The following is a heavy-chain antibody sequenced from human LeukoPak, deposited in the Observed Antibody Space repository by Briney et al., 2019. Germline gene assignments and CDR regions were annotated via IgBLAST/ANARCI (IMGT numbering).Heavy chain of an antibody. CDR2: IKQDGSEK. Sequence: GGSLRLSCAASGFTFSSHAMSWVRQAPGKGLEWVANIKQDGSEKYYVDSVKGRFTISRDNAKNSLYLQMNSLRAEDTAVYYCAREASSSWWGFDYWGQGTLVTVSS. CDR3: AREASSSWWGFDY. D-gene: IGHD6-13*01. J-gene: IGHJ4*02. V-gene: IGHV3-7*03. CDR1: GFTFSSHA.